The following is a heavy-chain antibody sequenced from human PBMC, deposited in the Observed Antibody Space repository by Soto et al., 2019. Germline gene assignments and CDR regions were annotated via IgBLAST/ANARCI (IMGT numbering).Heavy chain of an antibody. V-gene: IGHV3-30*18. CDR3: AKEAPYYDILTGYPDY. D-gene: IGHD3-9*01. J-gene: IGHJ4*02. CDR2: ISYDGSNK. Sequence: PGGSLRLSCAATGFTFSSYGMHWVRQAPGKGLEWVAVISYDGSNKYYADSVKGRFTISRDNSKNTLYLQMNSLRAEDTAVYYCAKEAPYYDILTGYPDYWGQGTLVTVSS. CDR1: GFTFSSYG.